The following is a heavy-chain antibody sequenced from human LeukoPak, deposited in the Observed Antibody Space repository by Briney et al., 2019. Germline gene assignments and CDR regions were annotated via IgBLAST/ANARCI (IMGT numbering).Heavy chain of an antibody. J-gene: IGHJ4*02. CDR3: ARVRYNNALDY. CDR2: IYSGGST. CDR1: GFTVSSNY. D-gene: IGHD1-14*01. Sequence: GGSLRLSCAPSGFTVSSNYMRGVRQAPGKGLEGVSVIYSGGSTYYADSVKGRFTIYRDNSKNTLYLQMDSLRAEDTAVYYCARVRYNNALDYWGQGTLVTASS. V-gene: IGHV3-53*01.